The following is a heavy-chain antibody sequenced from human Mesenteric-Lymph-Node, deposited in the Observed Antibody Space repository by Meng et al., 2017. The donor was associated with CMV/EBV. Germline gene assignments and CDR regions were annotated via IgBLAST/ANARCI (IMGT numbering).Heavy chain of an antibody. D-gene: IGHD6-19*01. CDR1: GYTFTDYY. J-gene: IGHJ4*02. CDR3: TRRAVGATYSDY. CDR2: IDPNSGGT. Sequence: ASVKVSCKASGYTFTDYYIHWVRQAPGQGLEWMGWIDPNSGGTKSAQKFQGRVTMTRDTSISTAYMEVTSLTSDDTAVYYCTRRAVGATYSDYWGQGTLVTVSS. V-gene: IGHV1-2*02.